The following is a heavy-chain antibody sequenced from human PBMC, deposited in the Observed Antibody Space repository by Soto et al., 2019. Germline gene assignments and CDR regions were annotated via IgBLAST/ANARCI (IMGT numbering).Heavy chain of an antibody. Sequence: QVQLVQSGAEVKKPGSSVRVSCKTSGGSFSNYGISWVRQAPGQGLEWMGGINAVFGTANYARKFQGRLTITADRSPSTACMDLTSLRSDDTAVYCCARESHEIEGVSVSVFGPFTVFASGGKGT. CDR2: INAVFGTA. J-gene: IGHJ6*03. D-gene: IGHD3-10*02. V-gene: IGHV1-69*06. CDR1: GGSFSNYG. CDR3: ARESHEIEGVSVSVFGPFTVFAS.